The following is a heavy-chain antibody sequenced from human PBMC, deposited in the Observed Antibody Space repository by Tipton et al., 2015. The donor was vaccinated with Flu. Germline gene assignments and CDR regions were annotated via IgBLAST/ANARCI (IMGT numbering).Heavy chain of an antibody. J-gene: IGHJ6*02. CDR1: GFTSSSYS. CDR2: ISSSSSYI. V-gene: IGHV3-21*01. Sequence: SLRLSCAASGFTSSSYSMNWVRQAPGKGLEWVSSISSSSSYIYYADSVKGRFTISRDNAKNSLYLQMNSLRAEDTAVYYCARDGDYYYGMDVWGQGTTVTVSS. D-gene: IGHD3-3*01. CDR3: ARDGDYYYGMDV.